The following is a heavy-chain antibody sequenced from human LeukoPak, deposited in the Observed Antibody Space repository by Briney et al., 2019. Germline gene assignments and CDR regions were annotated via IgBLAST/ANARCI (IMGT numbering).Heavy chain of an antibody. V-gene: IGHV3-74*01. CDR1: GFTFSSYW. D-gene: IGHD2-2*02. J-gene: IGHJ2*01. CDR3: ARDPRLCSSTSCYTLPHWCFDL. CDR2: INTDGSST. Sequence: GGSLRLSCAASGFTFSSYWMHWVRQAPGKGLVWVSRINTDGSSTSYADSVKGRFTISRDNAKNTLYLQMNSLRAEDTAVYYCARDPRLCSSTSCYTLPHWCFDLWGRGALVTVSS.